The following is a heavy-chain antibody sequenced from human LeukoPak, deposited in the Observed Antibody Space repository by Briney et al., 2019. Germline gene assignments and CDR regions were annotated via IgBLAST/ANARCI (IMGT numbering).Heavy chain of an antibody. Sequence: GGSLRLSCAASGFTFSSYGMNWVRQAPGKGLEWVSSIGGTGTSIYYADSVKGRFTISRDNPKNSLYLQMSSLRAEDTAVYYCAREIAEGFDYWGQGTLVTVSS. J-gene: IGHJ4*02. CDR2: IGGTGTSI. V-gene: IGHV3-21*01. CDR3: AREIAEGFDY. CDR1: GFTFSSYG.